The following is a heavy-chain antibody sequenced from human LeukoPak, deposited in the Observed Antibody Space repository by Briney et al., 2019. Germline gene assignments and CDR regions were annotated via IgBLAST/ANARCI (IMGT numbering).Heavy chain of an antibody. CDR3: ARVLVGYYYYMDV. V-gene: IGHV4-38-2*02. J-gene: IGHJ6*03. CDR2: IDGSGSS. D-gene: IGHD3-3*02. Sequence: SETLSLTCTVSGYSISSGYLWGWIRQPPGQGLEWIGSIDGSGSSYYNPSLKSRVTISVDTSKNQFSLKLSSVTAADTAVYYCARVLVGYYYYMDVWGKGTTVTISS. CDR1: GYSISSGYL.